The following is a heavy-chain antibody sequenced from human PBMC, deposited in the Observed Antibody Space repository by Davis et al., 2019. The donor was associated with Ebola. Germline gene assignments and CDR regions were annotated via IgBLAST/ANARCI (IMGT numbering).Heavy chain of an antibody. V-gene: IGHV1-18*01. CDR1: GYTFTSYA. Sequence: ASVKVSCKASGYTFTSYAMHWVRQAPGQRLEWMGWISAYNGNTNYAQKLQGRITMTTDTSTSTAYMELRSLRSDDTAVYYCARGRIVVVVAARDYYYGMDVWGQGTTVTVSS. J-gene: IGHJ6*02. CDR3: ARGRIVVVVAARDYYYGMDV. D-gene: IGHD2-15*01. CDR2: ISAYNGNT.